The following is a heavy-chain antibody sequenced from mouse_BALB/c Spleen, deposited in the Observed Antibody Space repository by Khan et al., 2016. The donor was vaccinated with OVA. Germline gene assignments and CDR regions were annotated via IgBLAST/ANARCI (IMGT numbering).Heavy chain of an antibody. CDR1: GYTFTNYG. Sequence: QIQLVQSGPELKKPGETVKISCKASGYTFTNYGMHWVKQAPGKGLKWMGWINTYTGEPTYADDFKGRFAFSLETSASTAYLQINSLKNEDTATHFCARPPNCSYVLVYWGQGTSVTVSS. CDR2: INTYTGEP. D-gene: IGHD4-1*02. V-gene: IGHV9-3-1*01. CDR3: ARPPNCSYVLVY. J-gene: IGHJ4*01.